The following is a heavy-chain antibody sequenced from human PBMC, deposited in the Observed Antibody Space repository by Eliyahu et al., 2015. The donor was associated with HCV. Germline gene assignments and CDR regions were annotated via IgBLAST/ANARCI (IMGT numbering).Heavy chain of an antibody. CDR3: VRRGQLGALDY. Sequence: EVQLVQSGAEVKKPGESLXISCKGSGYTFISNWIGWVRQMPGKGLXWXGIIYPGDSNARNSPSFQGQVTISADKSISTVYLQWSSLKASDTAIYYCVRRGQLGALDYWGQGTLVIVSS. CDR1: GYTFISNW. D-gene: IGHD1-1*01. J-gene: IGHJ4*02. CDR2: IYPGDSNA. V-gene: IGHV5-51*01.